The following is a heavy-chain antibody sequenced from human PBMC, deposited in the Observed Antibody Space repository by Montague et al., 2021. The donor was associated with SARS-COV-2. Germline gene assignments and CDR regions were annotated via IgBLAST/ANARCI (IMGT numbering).Heavy chain of an antibody. CDR3: VAEWLAIYYFDF. D-gene: IGHD6-19*01. V-gene: IGHV4-39*01. Sequence: SETLSLTCTVAGGSISSSSYYWGWIRQPPGKGLEWIGSLFYSGSSFYXPCLKSRVTISVDTSKDQFSLRLSSVTAADTAVYYCVAEWLAIYYFDFWGQGTLVTVSS. CDR2: LFYSGSS. J-gene: IGHJ4*02. CDR1: GGSISSSSYY.